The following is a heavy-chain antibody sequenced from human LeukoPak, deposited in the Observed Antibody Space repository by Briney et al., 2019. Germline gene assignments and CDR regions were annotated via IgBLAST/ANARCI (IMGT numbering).Heavy chain of an antibody. D-gene: IGHD1-26*01. J-gene: IGHJ3*02. Sequence: GESLRLSCKGSGFSFSTYWISWVRQMPGKGLEWMGTMDPSDSYTNYSLSFQGHVTISADKSISTGYLQWSSLKASDIAMYYCARHILGGPAFDMWGQGTMVTVSS. V-gene: IGHV5-10-1*01. CDR2: MDPSDSYT. CDR1: GFSFSTYW. CDR3: ARHILGGPAFDM.